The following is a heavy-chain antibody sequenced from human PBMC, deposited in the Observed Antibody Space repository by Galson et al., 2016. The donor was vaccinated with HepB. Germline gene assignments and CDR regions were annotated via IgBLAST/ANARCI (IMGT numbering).Heavy chain of an antibody. V-gene: IGHV4-34*01. CDR2: INHRGNN. CDR1: DGSFSSNY. D-gene: IGHD3-16*01. CDR3: ARGQGLRFGESGYYFDA. Sequence: ETLSLTCGVYDGSFSSNYWAWIRQSPGQGLEWIGEINHRGNNNYHPSLQGRLTLSVDTSKCQALLKVESLTAADTGVYYCARGQGLRFGESGYYFDAWGQGTPVTVSS. J-gene: IGHJ4*02.